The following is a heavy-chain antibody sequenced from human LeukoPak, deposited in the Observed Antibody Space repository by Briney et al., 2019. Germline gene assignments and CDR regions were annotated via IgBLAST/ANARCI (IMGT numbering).Heavy chain of an antibody. J-gene: IGHJ5*02. CDR3: ARAHPSTYDFWSGYLWNWFDP. Sequence: ASVKVSCKGSGYTFTGYYMHWVRQAPGQGLEWMGWINPNSGGTNYAQRFQGRVTMTRDTSINTDYMEMKRVTSDDTAVYYCARAHPSTYDFWSGYLWNWFDPWGQGTLVTVSS. CDR1: GYTFTGYY. CDR2: INPNSGGT. V-gene: IGHV1-2*02. D-gene: IGHD3-3*01.